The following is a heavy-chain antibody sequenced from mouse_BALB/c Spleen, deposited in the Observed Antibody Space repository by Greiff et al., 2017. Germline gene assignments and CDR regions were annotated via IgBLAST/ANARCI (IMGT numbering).Heavy chain of an antibody. Sequence: VMLVESGPGLVAPSQSLSITCTVSGFSLTSYGVHWARQPPGKGLEWLGVIWAGGSTNYNSALMSRLSISKDNSKSQVFLKMNSLQTDDTAMYYCAREGVRRENYFDYWGQGTTLTVSS. CDR2: IWAGGST. CDR1: GFSLTSYG. D-gene: IGHD2-14*01. J-gene: IGHJ2*01. CDR3: AREGVRRENYFDY. V-gene: IGHV2-9*02.